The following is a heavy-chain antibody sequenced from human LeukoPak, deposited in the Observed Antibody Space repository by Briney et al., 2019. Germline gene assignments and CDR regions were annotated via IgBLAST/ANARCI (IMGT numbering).Heavy chain of an antibody. CDR3: AKNRDPQLERGSDY. V-gene: IGHV3-23*01. Sequence: GGSLRLSCAASGFTLSSYAMTWVRQAPGKGLEWVSVISGSAGSTYYADSVKGRFTISRDNSKNTLYLQMNSLRVDDTAVYYCAKNRDPQLERGSDYWGQGTLVTVSS. CDR2: ISGSAGST. J-gene: IGHJ4*02. CDR1: GFTLSSYA. D-gene: IGHD1-14*01.